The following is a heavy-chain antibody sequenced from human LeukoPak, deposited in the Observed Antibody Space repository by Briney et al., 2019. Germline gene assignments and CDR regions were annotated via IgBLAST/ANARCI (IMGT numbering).Heavy chain of an antibody. V-gene: IGHV4-4*09. Sequence: PSETLSLSCTVSGASNNSYYWSWIRQPPGKGLEWIGYTHPSGNTNYSPSLKSRVTISMDTSTNQFSLKVRSVTAADTAVYYCARKAPKKGWFDPWGQGTLSPSPQ. J-gene: IGHJ5*02. CDR2: THPSGNT. CDR1: GASNNSYY. CDR3: ARKAPKKGWFDP.